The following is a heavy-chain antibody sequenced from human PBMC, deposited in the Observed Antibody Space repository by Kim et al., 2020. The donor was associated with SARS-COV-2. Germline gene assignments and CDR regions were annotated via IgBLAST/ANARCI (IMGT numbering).Heavy chain of an antibody. CDR1: GYTFTSYY. V-gene: IGHV1-46*01. CDR2: INPSGGST. Sequence: ASVKVSCKASGYTFTSYYMHWVRQAPGQGLEWMGIINPSGGSTSYAQKFQGRVTMTRDTSTSTVYMELSSLRSGDTAGYYCARWGGSPPFDYWGQGTLVTVSS. CDR3: ARWGGSPPFDY. D-gene: IGHD1-26*01. J-gene: IGHJ4*02.